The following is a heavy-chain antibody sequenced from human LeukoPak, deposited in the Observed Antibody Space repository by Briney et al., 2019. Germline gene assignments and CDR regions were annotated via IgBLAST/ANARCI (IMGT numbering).Heavy chain of an antibody. Sequence: SGGSLRLSCAASGFTFSSYPMTWVRQAPGKGLEWVSAISGSGGSTYYADSVKGRFTISRDNSKNTLYLQMNSLRAEDTAVYYCAKEVSSGIYYYYGMDVWGQGTTVTVSS. D-gene: IGHD6-19*01. J-gene: IGHJ6*02. CDR3: AKEVSSGIYYYYGMDV. CDR1: GFTFSSYP. CDR2: ISGSGGST. V-gene: IGHV3-23*01.